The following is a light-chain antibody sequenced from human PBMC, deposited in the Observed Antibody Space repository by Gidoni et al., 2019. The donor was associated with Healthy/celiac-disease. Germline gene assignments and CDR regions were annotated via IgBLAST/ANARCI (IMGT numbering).Light chain of an antibody. J-gene: IGKJ1*01. CDR1: QSIRSY. V-gene: IGKV1-39*01. CDR2: AAS. CDR3: QQSYSTPRT. Sequence: DIQMTHSPSSLSASVGDRVTITCRASQSIRSYLNWYQQKPGKAPKLLIYAASSLQSGVPSSFSGSGSGTDFTLTISSLQPEDFATYYCQQSYSTPRTFGQGTKVEIK.